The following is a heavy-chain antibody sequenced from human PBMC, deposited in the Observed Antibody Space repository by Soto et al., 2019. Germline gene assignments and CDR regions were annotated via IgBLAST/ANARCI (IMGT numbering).Heavy chain of an antibody. CDR1: GFTFSSYQ. CDR3: ARDGYFYYGMDV. J-gene: IGHJ6*02. CDR2: ISSSGITI. V-gene: IGHV3-48*03. Sequence: GGSLRLSCAGSGFTFSSYQMHWVRQAPGKGLEWVSYISSSGITIYYADSVKGRFTISRDNAKNSLYLHMNSLRAGDTAVYYCARDGYFYYGMDVWGQGPTVSV.